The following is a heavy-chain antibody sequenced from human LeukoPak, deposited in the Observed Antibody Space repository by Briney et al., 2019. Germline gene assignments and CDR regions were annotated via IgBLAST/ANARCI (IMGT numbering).Heavy chain of an antibody. CDR1: GYTLTELS. J-gene: IGHJ4*02. V-gene: IGHV1-24*01. Sequence: ASVKVSCKVSGYTLTELSMHWVRQAPGKGLEWMGGFDPEDGETIYAQKFQGRVTMTEDTSTDTAYMELSSLRSEDTAVYYCATARSTLYDFWSGYLVYWGQGTLVTVFS. D-gene: IGHD3-3*01. CDR2: FDPEDGET. CDR3: ATARSTLYDFWSGYLVY.